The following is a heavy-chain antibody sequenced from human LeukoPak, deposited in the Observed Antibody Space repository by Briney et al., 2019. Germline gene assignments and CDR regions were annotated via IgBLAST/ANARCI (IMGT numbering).Heavy chain of an antibody. Sequence: PGGSLRLSCAASGFTVSTNYMSWVRQAPGKGLEWVSLIYSGGSPYYADSVEGRFTISRDNSKNTLYLQINSLRVEDTAVYYCARAQFETLVRGIIIAYVYYFDYWGQGTLVTVSS. CDR2: IYSGGSP. D-gene: IGHD3-10*01. V-gene: IGHV3-53*01. CDR3: ARAQFETLVRGIIIAYVYYFDY. CDR1: GFTVSTNY. J-gene: IGHJ4*02.